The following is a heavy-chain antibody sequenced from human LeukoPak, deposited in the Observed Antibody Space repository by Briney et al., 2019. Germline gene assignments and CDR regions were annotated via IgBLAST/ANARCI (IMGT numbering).Heavy chain of an antibody. CDR3: ARANYDFWSGYRSPPNYYYYMDV. CDR2: ISSSSSYI. V-gene: IGHV3-21*01. J-gene: IGHJ6*03. D-gene: IGHD3-3*01. Sequence: GGSLRLSCAASGFTFSSCSMNWVRQAPGKGLEWVSSISSSSSYIYYADSVKGRFTISRDNAKNSLYLQMNSLRAEDTAVYYCARANYDFWSGYRSPPNYYYYMDVWGKGTTVTVSS. CDR1: GFTFSSCS.